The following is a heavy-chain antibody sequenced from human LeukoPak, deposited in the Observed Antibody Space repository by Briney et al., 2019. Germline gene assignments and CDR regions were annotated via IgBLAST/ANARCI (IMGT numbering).Heavy chain of an antibody. Sequence: PSETLSLTCTVSGGSISSYYWSWIRQPPGKGLEWIGYIYYSGSTNYNPSLKSRVTISVDTSKNQFSLKLSSVTAADTAVYYCARASVDTAMVTDYWGQGTLVTVSS. CDR1: GGSISSYY. D-gene: IGHD5-18*01. V-gene: IGHV4-59*01. J-gene: IGHJ4*02. CDR3: ARASVDTAMVTDY. CDR2: IYYSGST.